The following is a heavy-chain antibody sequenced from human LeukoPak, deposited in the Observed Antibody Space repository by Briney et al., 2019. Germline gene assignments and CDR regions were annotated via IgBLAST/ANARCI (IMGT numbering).Heavy chain of an antibody. CDR1: GYTLTELS. D-gene: IGHD3-10*01. CDR2: FDPEDGET. Sequence: GASVKVSCKVSGYTLTELSMHWVRQAPGKGLEWMGGFDPEDGETIYAQKFQGRVTMTEDTSTDSAYMELSSLRSEDTAVYYCAILANYGSGTIDYWGQGTLVTVSS. J-gene: IGHJ4*02. CDR3: AILANYGSGTIDY. V-gene: IGHV1-24*01.